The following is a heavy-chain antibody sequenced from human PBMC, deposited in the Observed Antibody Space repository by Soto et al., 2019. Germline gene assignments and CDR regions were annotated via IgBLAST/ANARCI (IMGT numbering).Heavy chain of an antibody. D-gene: IGHD2-2*01. Sequence: ASVKVSCKASGYTFTTSGSSWVRQAPGQRLEWMGWINAGNGNTKYSQKFQGRVTITRDTSASTAYMELSSLRSEDTAVYYCARVYCISTSCFGWFDPWGQGTLVTVSS. V-gene: IGHV1-3*01. CDR1: GYTFTTSG. CDR3: ARVYCISTSCFGWFDP. CDR2: INAGNGNT. J-gene: IGHJ5*02.